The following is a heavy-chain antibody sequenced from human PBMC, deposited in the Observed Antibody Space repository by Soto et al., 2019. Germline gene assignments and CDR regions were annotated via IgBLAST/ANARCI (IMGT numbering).Heavy chain of an antibody. CDR1: GFTFSSYG. CDR3: AKGLKWHSSGPMGNDACDI. Sequence: QVQLVESGGGVVQPGRSLRLSCAASGFTFSSYGMHWVRQAPGKGLEWVAVISYDGSNKYYADSVKGRFTISRDNYKNTLYLQMNSLRAEDTAVYYGAKGLKWHSSGPMGNDACDILGQGTMVTVSS. J-gene: IGHJ3*02. V-gene: IGHV3-30*18. CDR2: ISYDGSNK. D-gene: IGHD6-19*01.